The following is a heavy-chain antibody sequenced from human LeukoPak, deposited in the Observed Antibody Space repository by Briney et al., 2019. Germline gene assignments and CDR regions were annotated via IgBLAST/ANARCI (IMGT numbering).Heavy chain of an antibody. Sequence: SETLSLTCTVSGGSISSSSYSWGWIRQPPGKGLEWIGSIYYSGSTYYNSSLKSRVTISVDTSKNQFSLKLSSVTAADTAVYHCAFRSYRGYYFDYWGQGTLVTVSS. D-gene: IGHD1-26*01. V-gene: IGHV4-39*01. CDR3: AFRSYRGYYFDY. CDR2: IYYSGST. CDR1: GGSISSSSYS. J-gene: IGHJ4*02.